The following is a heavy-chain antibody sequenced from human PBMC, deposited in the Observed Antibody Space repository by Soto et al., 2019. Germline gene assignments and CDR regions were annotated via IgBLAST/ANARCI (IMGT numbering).Heavy chain of an antibody. CDR2: ISTRGCTV. V-gene: IGHV3-11*01. CDR1: GFTFSDYY. Sequence: PGGSLRLSCAGSGFTFSDYYINWVRQAPGKGLEWISYISTRGCTVNYADSVEGRFSISRDNAKNTLYLQMNSLRREDTAMYYCAKARCSTTNCYVPDYWGQGTLVTVSS. J-gene: IGHJ4*02. CDR3: AKARCSTTNCYVPDY. D-gene: IGHD2-2*01.